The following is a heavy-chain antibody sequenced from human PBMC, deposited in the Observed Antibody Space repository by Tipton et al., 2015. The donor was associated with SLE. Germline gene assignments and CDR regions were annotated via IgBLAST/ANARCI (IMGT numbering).Heavy chain of an antibody. CDR1: GYSISSGYY. CDR3: ARDPPSSCYYGMDV. V-gene: IGHV4-38-2*02. D-gene: IGHD3-10*01. Sequence: TLSLTCAVSGYSISSGYYWGWIRQPPGKGLEWIGSIYGSGSSYYNPSIMSRVTISVDKSKNQFSLKLSSVTAADTAVYFCARDPPSSCYYGMDVWGRVATVTVSS. J-gene: IGHJ6*02. CDR2: IYGSGSS.